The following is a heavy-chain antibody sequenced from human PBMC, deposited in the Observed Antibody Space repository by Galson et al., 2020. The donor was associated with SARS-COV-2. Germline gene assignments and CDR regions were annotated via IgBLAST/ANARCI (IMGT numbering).Heavy chain of an antibody. CDR3: ARGLSVDYYGIEGGY. Sequence: GGSLRLSCAASGFTFSSYWMHWVRQAPGKGLVWVSRINSDGNIKNYADSVKGRFTISRDHAKNTLYLQMNSLRAEDTAVYYCARGLSVDYYGIEGGYWGQGTLVTVSS. J-gene: IGHJ4*02. D-gene: IGHD3-10*01. CDR2: INSDGNIK. CDR1: GFTFSSYW. V-gene: IGHV3-74*01.